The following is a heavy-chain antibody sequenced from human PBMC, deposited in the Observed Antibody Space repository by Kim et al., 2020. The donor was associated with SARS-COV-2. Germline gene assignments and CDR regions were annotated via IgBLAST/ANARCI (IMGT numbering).Heavy chain of an antibody. J-gene: IGHJ5*02. CDR3: ARGDLVGATLENWFDP. CDR1: GGTFSSYA. Sequence: SVKVSCKASGGTFSSYAISWVRQAPGQGLEWMGGIIPIFGTANYAQKFQGRVTITADESTSTAYMELSSLRSEDTAVYYCARGDLVGATLENWFDPWGQGTLVTVSS. D-gene: IGHD1-26*01. CDR2: IIPIFGTA. V-gene: IGHV1-69*13.